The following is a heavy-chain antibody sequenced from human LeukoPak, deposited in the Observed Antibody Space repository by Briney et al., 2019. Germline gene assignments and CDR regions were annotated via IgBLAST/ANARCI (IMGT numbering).Heavy chain of an antibody. CDR2: IYYSGST. CDR3: ARASRVGAQLDY. D-gene: IGHD1-26*01. J-gene: IGHJ4*02. Sequence: SETLSLTCTVSGGSISSYYWSWIRQPPGKGLEWIGYIYYSGSTNYNPSLKSRVTISVDTSKNQFSLKLSSMTAADTAVYYCARASRVGAQLDYWGQGTLVTVSS. V-gene: IGHV4-59*01. CDR1: GGSISSYY.